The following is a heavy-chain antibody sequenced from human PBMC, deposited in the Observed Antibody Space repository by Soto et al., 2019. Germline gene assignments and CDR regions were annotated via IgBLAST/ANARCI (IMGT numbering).Heavy chain of an antibody. CDR1: GGSISSSSYY. CDR2: IYYSGST. J-gene: IGHJ4*02. CDR3: ASDRPYYDSSGYYYEFDY. V-gene: IGHV4-39*01. Sequence: SETLSLTCTVSGGSISSSSYYWGWIRQPPGKGLEWIGSIYYSGSTYYNPSLKSRVTISVDTSKNQFSLKLSPVTAADTAVYYCASDRPYYDSSGYYYEFDYWGQGTLVTVSS. D-gene: IGHD3-22*01.